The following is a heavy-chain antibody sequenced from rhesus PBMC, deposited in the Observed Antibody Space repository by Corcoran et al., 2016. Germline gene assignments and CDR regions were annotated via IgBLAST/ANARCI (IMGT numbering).Heavy chain of an antibody. D-gene: IGHD5-24*01. CDR2: IGGSSGST. CDR1: GYSISSGYG. Sequence: QVQLQESGPGLVKPSATLSLTCAVSGYSISSGYGWGWIRQPPGKGLEWIGYIGGSSGSTNYNPSLKSRVTISKDTSKNQFSLKLSSVTAADTAVYYCARTSGQWGGDYWGQGVLVTVSS. V-gene: IGHV4-127*01. J-gene: IGHJ4*01. CDR3: ARTSGQWGGDY.